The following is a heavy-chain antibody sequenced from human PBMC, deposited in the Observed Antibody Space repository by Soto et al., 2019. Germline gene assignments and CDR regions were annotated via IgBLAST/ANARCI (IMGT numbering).Heavy chain of an antibody. V-gene: IGHV2-5*02. Sequence: QITLKESGPTLVKPTQTLKLTCTFSGFSLTTRGVGVGWIRQPPGKALEGFALIYWDDDKGYSPSLKSRLTITKDTSKNQVVLTLTNMDPVDTATYYCAHVPGSGQLLYSYYYYMDVWGKGATVAVS. CDR2: IYWDDDK. J-gene: IGHJ6*03. D-gene: IGHD3-10*01. CDR1: GFSLTTRGVG. CDR3: AHVPGSGQLLYSYYYYMDV.